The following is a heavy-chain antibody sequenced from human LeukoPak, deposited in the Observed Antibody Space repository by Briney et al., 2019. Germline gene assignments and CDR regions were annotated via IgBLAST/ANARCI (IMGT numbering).Heavy chain of an antibody. CDR3: ARVHNWNDANWFDP. CDR1: GGSISSYY. CDR2: IYYSGST. J-gene: IGHJ5*02. V-gene: IGHV4-59*01. D-gene: IGHD1-20*01. Sequence: SETLSLTCTVSGGSISSYYWSWIRQPPGKGLEGIGYIYYSGSTNYNPSLKSRVTISVDTSKNQFSLKLSSVTAADTAVYYCARVHNWNDANWFDPWGQGTLVTVSS.